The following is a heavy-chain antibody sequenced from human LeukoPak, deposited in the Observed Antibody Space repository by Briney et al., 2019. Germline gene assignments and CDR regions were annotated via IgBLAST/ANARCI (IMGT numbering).Heavy chain of an antibody. Sequence: GGSLRLSCAASGFTFSSYAMSWVRQAPGKGLEWVSAISGSGGSTYYADSVKGRFTISRDNAKNSLYLQMNSLRAEDTALYYCAKGYFDELRLDYFDYWGQGTLVTVSS. CDR2: ISGSGGST. CDR3: AKGYFDELRLDYFDY. J-gene: IGHJ4*02. D-gene: IGHD3-9*01. V-gene: IGHV3-23*01. CDR1: GFTFSSYA.